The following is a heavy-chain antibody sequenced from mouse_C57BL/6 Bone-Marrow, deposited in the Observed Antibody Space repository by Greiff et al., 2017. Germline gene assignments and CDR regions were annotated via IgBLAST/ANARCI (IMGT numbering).Heavy chain of an antibody. CDR1: GYAFSSSW. J-gene: IGHJ3*01. CDR3: ARKGVTTVPCFAY. D-gene: IGHD1-1*01. CDR2: IYPGDGDT. Sequence: VQLQQSGPELVKPGASVKISCKASGYAFSSSWMNWVKQRPGKGLEWIGRIYPGDGDTNYNEKFKSKATLTVGTSCSTAYMQLSSLTSEDSAVYYWARKGVTTVPCFAYWGQGTLVTGSA. V-gene: IGHV1-82*01.